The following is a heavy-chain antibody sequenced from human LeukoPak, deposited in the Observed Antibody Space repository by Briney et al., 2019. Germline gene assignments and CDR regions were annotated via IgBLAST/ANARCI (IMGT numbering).Heavy chain of an antibody. V-gene: IGHV4-39*01. J-gene: IGHJ4*02. D-gene: IGHD1-14*01. Sequence: SGTLSLTCTVSGGSISSSSYYWGWIRQPPGKGLEWIGSIFYGGSTYSNPSLKSRVTISVDTSKNQFSLNLISVIAADTAVYYCARHRGTVNQWVDYCGQGTLVTVSS. CDR3: ARHRGTVNQWVDY. CDR2: IFYGGST. CDR1: GGSISSSSYY.